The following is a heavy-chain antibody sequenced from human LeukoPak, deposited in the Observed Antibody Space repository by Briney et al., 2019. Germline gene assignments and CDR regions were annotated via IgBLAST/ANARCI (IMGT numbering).Heavy chain of an antibody. V-gene: IGHV4-30-2*01. J-gene: IGHJ4*02. CDR2: IYHSGST. Sequence: SETLSLTCAVSGGSISSGGYSWSWIRQPPGKGLEWIGYIYHSGSTYYNPSLKSRVTISVDWSKNQFSLKLSSVTAADTAVYYYARAASIAVAAYYFDYWGQGTLVTVSS. CDR1: GGSISSGGYS. CDR3: ARAASIAVAAYYFDY. D-gene: IGHD6-19*01.